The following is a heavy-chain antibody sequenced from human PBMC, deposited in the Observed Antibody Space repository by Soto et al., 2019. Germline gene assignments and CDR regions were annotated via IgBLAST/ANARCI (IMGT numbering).Heavy chain of an antibody. J-gene: IGHJ4*02. V-gene: IGHV1-8*01. Sequence: ASVKVSCKASGYTFTSYDINWVRQATGQGLEWMGWMNPNSGNTGYAQKFQGRVTMTRNTSISTAYMELSSLRSEDTAVYYCARGGATVLRYFDWHPILNDYWGQGTLVTVSS. CDR3: ARGGATVLRYFDWHPILNDY. CDR2: MNPNSGNT. CDR1: GYTFTSYD. D-gene: IGHD3-9*01.